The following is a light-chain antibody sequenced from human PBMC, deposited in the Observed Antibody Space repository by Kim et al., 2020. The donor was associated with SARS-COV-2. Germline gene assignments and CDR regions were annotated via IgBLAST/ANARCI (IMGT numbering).Light chain of an antibody. J-gene: IGKJ1*01. CDR3: QQFTTYPWT. Sequence: AAVGDRVTITCRASQNVGSWLAWYQQKPGKAPNLLIYKASNLESGVPSRFSGSGSGTEFTLAISSLQPDDFAVYYYQQFTTYPWTFGQGTKVDIK. V-gene: IGKV1-5*03. CDR2: KAS. CDR1: QNVGSW.